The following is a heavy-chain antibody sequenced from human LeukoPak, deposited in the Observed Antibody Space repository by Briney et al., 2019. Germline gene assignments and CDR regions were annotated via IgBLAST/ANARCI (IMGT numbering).Heavy chain of an antibody. D-gene: IGHD4-17*01. Sequence: PGRSLRLSCSASGFTFSSYGMHWLRQAPGKGLEWVAVISYDGSNKYYADSVKGRFTISRDNSKNKLYLQMNSLRAEDTAVYYCANSSSYGDYNGLYYYGMDVWGQGTTVTVSS. CDR3: ANSSSYGDYNGLYYYGMDV. J-gene: IGHJ6*02. CDR1: GFTFSSYG. V-gene: IGHV3-30*18. CDR2: ISYDGSNK.